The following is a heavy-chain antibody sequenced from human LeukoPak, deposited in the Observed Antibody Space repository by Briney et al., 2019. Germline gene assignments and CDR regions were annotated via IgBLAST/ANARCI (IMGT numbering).Heavy chain of an antibody. CDR1: GFTFSSYW. Sequence: PGGSLRLSCAASGFTFSSYWMSWVRQAPGKGLEWVANINQDGSEKYYADSVKGRFTISRDNAKNSLYLQMNSLRAEDTAVYYCARDPALNDGVLWDYWGQGALVTVSS. D-gene: IGHD1-1*01. V-gene: IGHV3-7*04. CDR2: INQDGSEK. CDR3: ARDPALNDGVLWDY. J-gene: IGHJ4*02.